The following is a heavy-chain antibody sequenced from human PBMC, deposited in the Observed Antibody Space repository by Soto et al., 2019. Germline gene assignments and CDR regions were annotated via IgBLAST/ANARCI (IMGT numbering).Heavy chain of an antibody. J-gene: IGHJ4*02. CDR2: IYYDGSNK. Sequence: QVQLVESGGGVVQPGRSLRLSCAASGFTFSSYGMHWVRQAPGKGLEWVAIIYYDGSNKYYADSVKGRFTISRDNSKNTVRLQMNSLRAEDTAVYYCARGANGAAAGLDWGQGTLVTVSS. CDR3: ARGANGAAAGLD. CDR1: GFTFSSYG. D-gene: IGHD6-13*01. V-gene: IGHV3-33*01.